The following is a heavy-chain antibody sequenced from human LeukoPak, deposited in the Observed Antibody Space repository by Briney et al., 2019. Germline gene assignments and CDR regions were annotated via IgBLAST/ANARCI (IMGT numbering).Heavy chain of an antibody. CDR3: AKDLKPAAGPFDY. CDR1: GFTFSHYS. Sequence: PGGSLRLSCAGSGFTFSHYSMNWVRQAPGKGLEWVASFGSDLSFRSVADSLKGRFTISRDISKNTLYLQMNSLRAEDTAVYYCAKDLKPAAGPFDYWGQGTLVTVSS. V-gene: IGHV3-21*04. CDR2: FGSDLSFR. J-gene: IGHJ4*02. D-gene: IGHD6-13*01.